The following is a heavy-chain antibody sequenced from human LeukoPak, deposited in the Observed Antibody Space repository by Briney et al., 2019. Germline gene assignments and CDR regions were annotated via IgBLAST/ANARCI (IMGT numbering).Heavy chain of an antibody. D-gene: IGHD3-9*01. CDR2: INPSGGST. V-gene: IGHV1-46*01. Sequence: ASVKVSCKASGYTFTSYYMHWVRQAPGQGLEWMGIINPSGGSTSYAQKFQGRVTMTRDTSTSTAYMELRSLRSDDTAVYYCARQAVTGQYTTWGQGTLVTVSS. CDR3: ARQAVTGQYTT. CDR1: GYTFTSYY. J-gene: IGHJ5*02.